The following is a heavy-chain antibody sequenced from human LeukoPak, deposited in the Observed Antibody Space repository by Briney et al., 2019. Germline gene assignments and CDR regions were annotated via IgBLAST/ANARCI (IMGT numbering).Heavy chain of an antibody. CDR2: IKQDGSEK. J-gene: IGHJ4*02. V-gene: IGHV3-7*01. Sequence: PGGSLRLSCAASGFNFSNYWMSWVRQTPGKGLEWVANIKQDGSEKNYVDSVKGRFTISRDNARNSLYLQMNSLRADDTAVYYCATSPWLFDYWGQGTRVTVSS. CDR1: GFNFSNYW. CDR3: ATSPWLFDY. D-gene: IGHD5-12*01.